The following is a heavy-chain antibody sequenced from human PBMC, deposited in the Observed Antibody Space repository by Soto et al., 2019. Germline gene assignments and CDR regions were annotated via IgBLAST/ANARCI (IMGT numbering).Heavy chain of an antibody. Sequence: QLTLKESGPTVVKPTQTLTLTCTFSGFSISNSGMGVGWIRQPPGKALEWLALIFWYDYKRYRPSLNSWLTIAKDTSKSQVVLTVTNVDTVDTATYYCAYTKLVVVPAGTHDFVYWGQGILVTVSS. CDR2: IFWYDYK. CDR3: AYTKLVVVPAGTHDFVY. CDR1: GFSISNSGMG. J-gene: IGHJ4*01. D-gene: IGHD2-2*01. V-gene: IGHV2-5*01.